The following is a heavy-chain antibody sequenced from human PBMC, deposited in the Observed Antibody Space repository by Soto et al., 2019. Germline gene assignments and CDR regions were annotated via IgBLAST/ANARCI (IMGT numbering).Heavy chain of an antibody. V-gene: IGHV1-18*01. Sequence: GASVKVSCKASGYTFTSYGISWVRQAPGQGLEWMGWISAYNGNTNYAQKLQGRVTMTTDTSTSTAYMELRSLRSDDTAVYYCAAGGGSGSYYIIDYYMDVWGKGTTVTVSS. J-gene: IGHJ6*03. D-gene: IGHD3-10*01. CDR1: GYTFTSYG. CDR2: ISAYNGNT. CDR3: AAGGGSGSYYIIDYYMDV.